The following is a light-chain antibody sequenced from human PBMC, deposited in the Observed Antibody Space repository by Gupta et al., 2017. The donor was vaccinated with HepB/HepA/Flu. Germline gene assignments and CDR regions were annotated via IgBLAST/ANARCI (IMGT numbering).Light chain of an antibody. Sequence: QSALTQPASVSGSPGQSLTISCPGPRSDVGGDHYVSWYQQQPGKAPKLMIYDVSNRPSGVSNRFSGSKSGNTASLTISGLQDEDEADYYCSSYTSSSTFVVFGGGTKLTVL. V-gene: IGLV2-14*03. CDR1: RSDVGGDHY. CDR3: SSYTSSSTFVV. CDR2: DVS. J-gene: IGLJ2*01.